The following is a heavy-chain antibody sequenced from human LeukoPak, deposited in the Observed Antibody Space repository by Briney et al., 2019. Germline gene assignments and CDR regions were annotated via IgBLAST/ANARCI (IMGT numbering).Heavy chain of an antibody. D-gene: IGHD3-16*01. CDR1: GDSISSDW. J-gene: IGHJ5*02. CDR2: ISRGGTT. CDR3: ASQTLYGYVWGPA. Sequence: KSSGTLSLTCAVSGDSISSDWYSWVRQPLGKGLEWIGEISRGGTTNYNPSLKSRVTISLDMSKNHLSLKLSSVTAADTAVYYCASQTLYGYVWGPAWGQGALVIVSS. V-gene: IGHV4-4*02.